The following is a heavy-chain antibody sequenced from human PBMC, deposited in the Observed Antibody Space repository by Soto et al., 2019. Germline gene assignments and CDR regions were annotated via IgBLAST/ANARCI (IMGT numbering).Heavy chain of an antibody. V-gene: IGHV1-69*13. D-gene: IGHD3-9*01. CDR3: ATTQATHYDILTGLFDY. CDR2: IIPIFGTA. Sequence: SVKVSCEASGGTFSSYAISWVRQAPGQGLEWMGGIIPIFGTANYAQKFQGRVTITADESTSTAYMELSSLRSEDTAVYYCATTQATHYDILTGLFDYWGQGTLVTVSS. CDR1: GGTFSSYA. J-gene: IGHJ4*02.